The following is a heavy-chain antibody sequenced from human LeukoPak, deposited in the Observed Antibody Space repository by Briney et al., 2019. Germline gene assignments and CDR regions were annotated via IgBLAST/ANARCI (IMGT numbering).Heavy chain of an antibody. D-gene: IGHD3-22*01. CDR1: SGSISSYY. J-gene: IGHJ3*02. Sequence: SETLSLTCTVSSGSISSYYWSWIRQPPGKGLEWIGYIYYSGSTNYNPSLKSRVTISVDTSKNQFSLKLSSVTAADTAVYYCARGKTYYDISKDAFDIWGQGTMVTVSS. CDR3: ARGKTYYDISKDAFDI. V-gene: IGHV4-59*01. CDR2: IYYSGST.